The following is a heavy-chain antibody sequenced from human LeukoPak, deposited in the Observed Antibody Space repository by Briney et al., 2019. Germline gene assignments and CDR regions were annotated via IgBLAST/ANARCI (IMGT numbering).Heavy chain of an antibody. CDR1: GGSFSGYY. V-gene: IGHV4-34*01. Sequence: PSETLSLTCAVYGGSFSGYYWSWIRQPPGKGLEWIGEINHSGSTNYNPSLKSRVTISVDTSKNQFSLKLSSVTAADTAVYYCARARGYCSSTSCYANYYYGMDVWGQGTTVTVSS. J-gene: IGHJ6*02. D-gene: IGHD2-2*01. CDR2: INHSGST. CDR3: ARARGYCSSTSCYANYYYGMDV.